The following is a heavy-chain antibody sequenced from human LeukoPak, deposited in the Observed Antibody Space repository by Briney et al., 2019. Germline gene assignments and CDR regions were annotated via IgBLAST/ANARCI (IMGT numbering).Heavy chain of an antibody. V-gene: IGHV4-34*01. CDR1: GGSFSGYY. Sequence: SETLSLTCAVYGGSFSGYYWSWIRQPPGKGLEWIGEINHSGSTNYNTSLKSRVTISVDTSKNQFSLKLSSVTAADTAVYYCARGYSCIFSYYYYMDVWGKGTTVTVSS. CDR3: ARGYSCIFSYYYYMDV. CDR2: INHSGST. D-gene: IGHD4-11*01. J-gene: IGHJ6*03.